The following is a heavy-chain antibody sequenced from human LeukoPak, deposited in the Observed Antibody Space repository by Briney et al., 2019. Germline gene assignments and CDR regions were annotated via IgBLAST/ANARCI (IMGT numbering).Heavy chain of an antibody. CDR2: IYTSGST. CDR1: GGSISSGSYY. V-gene: IGHV4-61*02. Sequence: ASETLSLTCTVSGGSISSGSYYWSWIRQPAGKGLEWIGRIYTSGSTNYNPSLKSRVTISVDTSKNQFSLKLSSVTAADTAVYCCARDGIDYGDY. J-gene: IGHJ4*03. D-gene: IGHD4-17*01. CDR3: ARDGIDYGDY.